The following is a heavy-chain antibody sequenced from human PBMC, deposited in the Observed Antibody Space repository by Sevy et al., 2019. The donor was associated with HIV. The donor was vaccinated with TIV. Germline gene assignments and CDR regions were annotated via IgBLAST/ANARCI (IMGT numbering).Heavy chain of an antibody. CDR1: GYTFTSYY. CDR3: AREGPKDIVVVVAATKGGRAFDI. CDR2: INPSGGST. J-gene: IGHJ3*02. V-gene: IGHV1-46*01. Sequence: ASVKVSCKASGYTFTSYYMHWVRQAPGQGLEWMGIINPSGGSTSYAQKFQGRVTMTRDTSTSTVYMEPSGLRSEDTAVYYCAREGPKDIVVVVAATKGGRAFDIWGQGTMVTVSS. D-gene: IGHD2-15*01.